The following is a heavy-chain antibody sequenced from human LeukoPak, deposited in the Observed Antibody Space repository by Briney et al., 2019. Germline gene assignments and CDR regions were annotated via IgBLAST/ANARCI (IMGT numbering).Heavy chain of an antibody. Sequence: PSQTLSLTCTVSGGSISSGGYYWSWIRQHPGKGLEWTGYIDYSGSTYYNPSLKSRVTISVDTSKNQFSLKLSSVTAADTAVYSCAKLGSSSTYIHIDYWGQGTLVTVSS. CDR3: AKLGSSSTYIHIDY. CDR2: IDYSGST. J-gene: IGHJ4*02. D-gene: IGHD6-13*01. V-gene: IGHV4-31*03. CDR1: GGSISSGGYY.